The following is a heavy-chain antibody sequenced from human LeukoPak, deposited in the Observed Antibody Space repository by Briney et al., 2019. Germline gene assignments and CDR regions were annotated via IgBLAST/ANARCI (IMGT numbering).Heavy chain of an antibody. J-gene: IGHJ4*02. CDR2: IKQDGSEK. Sequence: SGGSLRPSCAASGFTFSSYWMSWVRQAPGKGLEWVANIKQDGSEKYYVDSMKGRFTISRDNAKNSLYLQMNSLRAEDTAVYYCARAALYCSGGSCYSGYFDYWGQGTLVTVSS. CDR3: ARAALYCSGGSCYSGYFDY. CDR1: GFTFSSYW. V-gene: IGHV3-7*01. D-gene: IGHD2-15*01.